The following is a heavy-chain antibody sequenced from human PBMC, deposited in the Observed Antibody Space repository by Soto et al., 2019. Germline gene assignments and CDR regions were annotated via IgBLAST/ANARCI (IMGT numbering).Heavy chain of an antibody. D-gene: IGHD4-17*01. J-gene: IGHJ2*01. Sequence: EEQLLESGGGLEQPGGSLRLSCAASGLTFSSYTMIWVRQAPGKGLEWVSIISGSGDTTYYADSVKGRFTISRDNSKDTLYLQMNSLKAEDTAIYYCAKGGYPMTTYFDLWGRGTLVTVSS. CDR3: AKGGYPMTTYFDL. CDR2: ISGSGDTT. CDR1: GLTFSSYT. V-gene: IGHV3-23*01.